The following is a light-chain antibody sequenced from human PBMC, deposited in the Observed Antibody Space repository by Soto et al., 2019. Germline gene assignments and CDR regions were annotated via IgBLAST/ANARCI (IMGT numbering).Light chain of an antibody. CDR3: QQSYSTPWT. V-gene: IGKV1-39*01. CDR1: QSISSY. CDR2: DAS. Sequence: DIQMTQSPSSLSASVGDRVTITCRASQSISSYLNWYQQKPGKAPKLLIYDASSLQSGVPSRFSGSGSGTDFTLTISSLPPEDFATYYCQQSYSTPWTFGQGTKVEI. J-gene: IGKJ1*01.